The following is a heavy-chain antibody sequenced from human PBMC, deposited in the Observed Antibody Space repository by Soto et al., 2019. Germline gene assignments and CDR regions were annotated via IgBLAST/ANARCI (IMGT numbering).Heavy chain of an antibody. CDR3: ARAGVTTVTGLWHFVS. D-gene: IGHD4-17*01. CDR2: IWYDGTQK. Sequence: PGGSLRLSCEASGCTFNTYSMHWGRQPPGKGLEWLAAIWYDGTQKYYADSVKGRFIISRDNSKKTLYLEMNSLRAEDTAVYYCARAGVTTVTGLWHFVSCGQGTL. J-gene: IGHJ4*02. V-gene: IGHV3-33*01. CDR1: GCTFNTYS.